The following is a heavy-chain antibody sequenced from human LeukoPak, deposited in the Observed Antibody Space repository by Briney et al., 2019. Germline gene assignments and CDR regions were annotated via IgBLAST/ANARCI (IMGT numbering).Heavy chain of an antibody. CDR1: GYTFTSYA. J-gene: IGHJ4*02. CDR3: AREYSGSYSTDY. Sequence: ASVKVSCKASGYTFTSYAMHWVRQAPGQRLEWMGWINAGNGNTKYSQKFQGRVTITRDTSASTAYMELSSLRSDDTAVYYCAREYSGSYSTDYWGQGTLVTVSS. D-gene: IGHD1-26*01. V-gene: IGHV1-3*01. CDR2: INAGNGNT.